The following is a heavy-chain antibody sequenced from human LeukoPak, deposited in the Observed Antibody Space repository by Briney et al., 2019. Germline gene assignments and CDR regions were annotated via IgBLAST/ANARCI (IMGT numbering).Heavy chain of an antibody. CDR1: GFTFSSYE. CDR3: ARDSAGSGSYVGYFEY. V-gene: IGHV3-48*03. J-gene: IGHJ4*02. CDR2: ISSSGSTI. D-gene: IGHD3-10*01. Sequence: GGSLRLSCAASGFTFSSYEMNWVRQAPGKGLEWVSYISSSGSTIYYADSVKGRFTISRDNAKNSLYLQMNSLRAEDTAVYYCARDSAGSGSYVGYFEYWGQGTLVTVYS.